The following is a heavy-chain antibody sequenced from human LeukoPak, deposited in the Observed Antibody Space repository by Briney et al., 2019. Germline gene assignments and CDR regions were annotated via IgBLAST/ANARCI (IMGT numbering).Heavy chain of an antibody. V-gene: IGHV1-69*06. CDR2: IIPIFGTA. Sequence: GASVKVSCKASGGTFSSYAISWVRQAPGQGLEWMGGIIPIFGTANYAQKFQGRVTITADKSTSTAYVELSSLRSEDTAVYYCARARGYCSGGSCRDWFDPWGQGTLVTVSS. CDR1: GGTFSSYA. CDR3: ARARGYCSGGSCRDWFDP. D-gene: IGHD2-15*01. J-gene: IGHJ5*02.